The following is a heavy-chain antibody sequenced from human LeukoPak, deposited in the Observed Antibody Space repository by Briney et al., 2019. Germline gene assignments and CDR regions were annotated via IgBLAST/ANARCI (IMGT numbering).Heavy chain of an antibody. D-gene: IGHD2-2*01. Sequence: SETLSLTCTVSGGSISSYYWSWIRQPAGKGLEWIGRIYTSGSTNYNPSLKSRVTMSVDTSKNQFSLKLSSVTAADTAVYYCARERRYCSGTSCYDFDYWGQGTLVTVSS. J-gene: IGHJ4*02. CDR2: IYTSGST. V-gene: IGHV4-4*07. CDR3: ARERRYCSGTSCYDFDY. CDR1: GGSISSYY.